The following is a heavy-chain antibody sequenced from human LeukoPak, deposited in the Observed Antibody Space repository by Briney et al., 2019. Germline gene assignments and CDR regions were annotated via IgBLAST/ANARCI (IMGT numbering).Heavy chain of an antibody. CDR3: AKEGAYPIITYDS. J-gene: IGHJ5*01. V-gene: IGHV3-7*01. CDR1: GFTFSSYW. Sequence: GGSLRLSCAASGFTFSSYWMNWVRQPPGKGLECVANIKREGNEKNYVDSVRGRFSISRDNAKNSLYLQMDSLRAEDTAVYYCAKEGAYPIITYDSWGQGALVTVSS. D-gene: IGHD3-10*01. CDR2: IKREGNEK.